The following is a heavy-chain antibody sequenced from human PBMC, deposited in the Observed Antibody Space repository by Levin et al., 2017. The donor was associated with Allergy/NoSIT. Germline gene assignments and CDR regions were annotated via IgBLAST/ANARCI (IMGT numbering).Heavy chain of an antibody. CDR2: ITYNGSNG. CDR1: GFTFSSYA. V-gene: IGHV3-30-3*01. J-gene: IGHJ6*02. Sequence: GESLKISCAASGFTFSSYAIHWVRQAPGKGLEWVAVITYNGSNGYYAESVKGRFTISRDNSKNTLYLQMNSLRTEDTAVYYCARPSFDSSGYHYYYGLDVWGQGTTVTVSS. CDR3: ARPSFDSSGYHYYYGLDV. D-gene: IGHD3-22*01.